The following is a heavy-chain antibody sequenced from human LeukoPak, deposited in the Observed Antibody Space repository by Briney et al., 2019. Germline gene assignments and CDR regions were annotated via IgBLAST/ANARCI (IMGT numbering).Heavy chain of an antibody. Sequence: GGSPGLSCSASGFTFSNAWTSWVRQAPGEGLEWVGRIKSKTDGGTTDYAAPVKGRFTISRDDSKNTLYLQMNSLKTEDTAVYYCTTAILWFGELSLHDVWGQGTTVTVSS. J-gene: IGHJ6*02. CDR2: IKSKTDGGTT. CDR1: GFTFSNAW. CDR3: TTAILWFGELSLHDV. D-gene: IGHD3-10*01. V-gene: IGHV3-15*01.